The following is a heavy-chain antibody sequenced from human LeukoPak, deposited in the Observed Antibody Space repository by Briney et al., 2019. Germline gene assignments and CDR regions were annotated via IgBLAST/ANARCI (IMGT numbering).Heavy chain of an antibody. CDR3: ARDLLQDTAMVGFGY. D-gene: IGHD5-18*01. Sequence: ASVKVSCKASSYTFTSYGISWVRQAPGQGLEWMGWISAYNGNTNYAQKLQGRVTMTTDTSTSTAYMELRSLRSDDTAVYYCARDLLQDTAMVGFGYWGQGTLVTVSS. J-gene: IGHJ4*02. V-gene: IGHV1-18*01. CDR1: SYTFTSYG. CDR2: ISAYNGNT.